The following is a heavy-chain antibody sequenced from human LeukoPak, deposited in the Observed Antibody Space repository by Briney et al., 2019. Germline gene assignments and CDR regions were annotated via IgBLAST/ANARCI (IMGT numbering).Heavy chain of an antibody. V-gene: IGHV3-33*08. J-gene: IGHJ4*02. CDR2: IWYDGSNK. CDR3: ARTPLAAAEDHFDY. Sequence: PGGSLRLSCVASGFTISSYWMHWVRQAPGKGLEWVAVIWYDGSNKYYADSVKGRFTISRDNSKNTLYLQMNSLRAEDTAVYYCARTPLAAAEDHFDYWGQGTLVTVSS. CDR1: GFTISSYW. D-gene: IGHD6-13*01.